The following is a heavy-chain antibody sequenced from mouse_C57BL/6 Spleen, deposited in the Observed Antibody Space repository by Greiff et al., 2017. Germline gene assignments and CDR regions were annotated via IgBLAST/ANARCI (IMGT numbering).Heavy chain of an antibody. CDR2: IDPSDSYT. V-gene: IGHV1-69*01. CDR1: GYTFTSYW. D-gene: IGHD1-1*01. CDR3: ARGGGITTVGFAY. J-gene: IGHJ3*01. Sequence: QVQLQQSGAELVMPGASVKLSCKASGYTFTSYWMHWVKQRPGQGLEWIGGIDPSDSYTNYNQKFKGKSTLTVDKSSSTAYMQLSSLTSEDSAVYYCARGGGITTVGFAYWGQGTLVTVSA.